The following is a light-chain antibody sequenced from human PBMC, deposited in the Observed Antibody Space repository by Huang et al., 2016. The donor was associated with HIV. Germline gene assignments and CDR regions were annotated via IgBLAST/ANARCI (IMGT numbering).Light chain of an antibody. CDR3: QQSYNTPLT. CDR2: AAS. J-gene: IGKJ4*01. Sequence: DIQMTQSPSSLSASVGDRVTITCRASQSINSYLNWYQQKPGKAPKVLIYAASSLQSGVPSGFSGSGSGTDFTLTINSLQPEDFAIYYCQQSYNTPLTFGGGTRLEIK. V-gene: IGKV1-39*01. CDR1: QSINSY.